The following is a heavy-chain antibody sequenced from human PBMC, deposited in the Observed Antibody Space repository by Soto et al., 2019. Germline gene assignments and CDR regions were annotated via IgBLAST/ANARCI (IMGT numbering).Heavy chain of an antibody. CDR3: VKNSGWFNT. Sequence: QLLQSGGGLVQPGGSLTLSYAASGFTFGTTDMSWVRQAPGEGLEWVSTIDGSGGITYYADSLKGRFTISRDNSRNTVYLQMNILRGDDTSLYYCVKNSGWFNTWGQGALVTVSS. CDR2: IDGSGGIT. D-gene: IGHD6-19*01. V-gene: IGHV3-23*01. CDR1: GFTFGTTD. J-gene: IGHJ5*02.